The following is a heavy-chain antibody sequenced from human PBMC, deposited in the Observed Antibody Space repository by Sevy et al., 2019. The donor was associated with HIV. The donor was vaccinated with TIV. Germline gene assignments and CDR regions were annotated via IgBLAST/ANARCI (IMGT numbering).Heavy chain of an antibody. CDR2: IRISGGNT. D-gene: IGHD6-19*01. CDR1: GFTFSNYA. V-gene: IGHV3-23*01. Sequence: GGSLRLSCAASGFTFSNYAMSWVRQAPGKGLEWVSSIRISGGNTYYADSVKGRFTISRDNSKSKLYLQMNSLRAEDTAVYYCAKEWTQLSDWYGELDYWGQGSLVTVSS. J-gene: IGHJ4*02. CDR3: AKEWTQLSDWYGELDY.